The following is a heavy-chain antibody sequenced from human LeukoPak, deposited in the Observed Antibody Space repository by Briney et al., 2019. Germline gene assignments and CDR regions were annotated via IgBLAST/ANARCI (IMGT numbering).Heavy chain of an antibody. CDR1: GGTFSSYA. J-gene: IGHJ3*02. V-gene: IGHV1-69*13. CDR3: ARMTDAFDI. CDR2: IIPIFGTA. Sequence: GASVKVSRKASGGTFSSYAISWVRQAPGQGLEWMGGIIPIFGTANYAQKLQGRVTITADESTSTAYMELSSLRSEDTAVFYCARMTDAFDIWGQGTMVTVSS.